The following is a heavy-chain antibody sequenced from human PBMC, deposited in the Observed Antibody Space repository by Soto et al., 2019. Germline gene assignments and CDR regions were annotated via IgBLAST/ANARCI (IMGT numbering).Heavy chain of an antibody. CDR3: ARGVSPPYRDDH. CDR1: GGSISSGDYY. CDR2: IYYRGSP. V-gene: IGHV4-30-4*01. J-gene: IGHJ4*02. D-gene: IGHD4-4*01. Sequence: QVQLQESGPGLVKPSQTLSLTCTVSGGSISSGDYYWSWIRQPPGKGLEWIGYIYYRGSPYFNPSFKRRVSISFDTCENQFSLNLSSVTAADPAVYFCARGVSPPYRDDHWGQGTLVTVSS.